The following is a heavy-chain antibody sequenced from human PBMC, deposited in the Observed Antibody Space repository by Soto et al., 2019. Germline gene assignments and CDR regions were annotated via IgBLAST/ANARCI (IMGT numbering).Heavy chain of an antibody. CDR1: GGSISSSSYY. V-gene: IGHV4-39*01. CDR2: IYYSGST. D-gene: IGHD6-13*01. Sequence: LSLTCTVSGGSISSSSYYWGWIRQPPGKGLEWIGSIYYSGSTYYNPSLKSRVTISVDTSKNQFSLKLSSVTAADTAVYYCARHAFSSSWPTLFDYWGQGTLVTVSS. J-gene: IGHJ4*02. CDR3: ARHAFSSSWPTLFDY.